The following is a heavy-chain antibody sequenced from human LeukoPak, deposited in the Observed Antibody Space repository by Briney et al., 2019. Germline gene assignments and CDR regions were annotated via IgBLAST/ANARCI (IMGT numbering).Heavy chain of an antibody. CDR3: ARGTDYNYGSGSHDY. D-gene: IGHD3-10*01. J-gene: IGHJ4*02. V-gene: IGHV3-48*03. CDR2: ISSSGTTI. CDR1: EFTFSSYE. Sequence: GGSLRLSCAASEFTFSSYEMNWVRQAPGKGLEWVSYISSSGTTIYYADSVKGRFTISRDNAKDSLYLQMNSLRAEDTAVYYCARGTDYNYGSGSHDYWGQGTLVTVSS.